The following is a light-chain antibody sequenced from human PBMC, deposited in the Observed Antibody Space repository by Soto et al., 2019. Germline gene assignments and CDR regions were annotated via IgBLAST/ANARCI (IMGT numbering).Light chain of an antibody. J-gene: IGKJ1*01. Sequence: EIVMTQSPATLSVSPGERATLSCRASQSVTSKLAWYQQTPGQAPRLLIYGASTRATGIPARFSGSGSGTEFILTISSLQSEDFEVYYCQQYNNWPPTCGQGTKVEIK. CDR2: GAS. CDR3: QQYNNWPPT. V-gene: IGKV3-15*01. CDR1: QSVTSK.